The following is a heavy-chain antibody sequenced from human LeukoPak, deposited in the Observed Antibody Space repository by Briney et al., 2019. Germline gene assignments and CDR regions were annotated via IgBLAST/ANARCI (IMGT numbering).Heavy chain of an antibody. Sequence: KPSETLSLTCTVSGAPISRYSWSWIRQPAGKGLEWIGRIYSSGSSDYNPSLKSRVNMSVDTSKNQISLKLSSVTAADAAVYYCARGIETTGYNWFDPWGQGTLVTVSS. CDR2: IYSSGSS. CDR3: ARGIETTGYNWFDP. V-gene: IGHV4-4*07. CDR1: GAPISRYS. J-gene: IGHJ5*02. D-gene: IGHD4-11*01.